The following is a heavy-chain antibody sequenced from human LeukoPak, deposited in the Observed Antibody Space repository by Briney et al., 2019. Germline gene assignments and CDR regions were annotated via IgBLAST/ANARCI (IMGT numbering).Heavy chain of an antibody. CDR2: MNPNSGNT. J-gene: IGHJ5*02. V-gene: IGHV1-8*01. D-gene: IGHD3-10*01. Sequence: ASVKVSCKASGHTFTSYDINWVRQATGQGLEWIGWMNPNSGNTGYAQKFQGRVTMTRNTSISTAYMELSSLRSEDTAVYYCARGPHAAKTWYYYGSGSGNWFDPWGQGTLVTVSS. CDR3: ARGPHAAKTWYYYGSGSGNWFDP. CDR1: GHTFTSYD.